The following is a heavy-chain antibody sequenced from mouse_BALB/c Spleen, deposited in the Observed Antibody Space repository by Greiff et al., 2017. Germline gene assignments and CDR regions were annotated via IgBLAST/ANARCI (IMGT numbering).Heavy chain of an antibody. CDR1: GYTFTSYW. CDR3: TREAFTTPNYFDY. Sequence: EVQLQESGTVLARPGASVKMSCKASGYTFTSYWMHWVKQRPGQGLEWIGAIYPGNSDTSYNQKFKGKAKLTAVTSTSTAYMELSSLTNEDSAVYYCTREAFTTPNYFDYWGQGTTLTVSS. D-gene: IGHD1-2*01. CDR2: IYPGNSDT. V-gene: IGHV1-5*01. J-gene: IGHJ2*01.